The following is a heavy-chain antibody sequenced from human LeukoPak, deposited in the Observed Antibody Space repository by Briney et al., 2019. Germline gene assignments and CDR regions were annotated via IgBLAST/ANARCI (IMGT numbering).Heavy chain of an antibody. CDR1: GGSISSGGYS. CDR2: IYHSGST. Sequence: SETLSLTCAASGGSISSGGYSWSWIRQPPGKGLEWIGYIYHSGSTYYNPSLKSRVTISVDRSKNQFSLKLSSVTAADTAVYYCARGGTSGPAAIGFDYWGQGTLVTVSS. D-gene: IGHD2-2*02. V-gene: IGHV4-30-2*01. J-gene: IGHJ4*02. CDR3: ARGGTSGPAAIGFDY.